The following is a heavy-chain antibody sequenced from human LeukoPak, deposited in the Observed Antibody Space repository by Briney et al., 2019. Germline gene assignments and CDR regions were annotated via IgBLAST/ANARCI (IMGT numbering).Heavy chain of an antibody. CDR1: GASISSHY. Sequence: SETLSLTCAISGASISSHYWSWIRQPPGKGLEWIGYTSGSISDNPSLKSRVAVSVDPSQNQVSLSLTSVTAADTAVYYCARVLAIFGLDTTDFYMDVWGKGTTVTVSS. V-gene: IGHV4-59*11. CDR2: TSGSI. J-gene: IGHJ6*03. D-gene: IGHD3/OR15-3a*01. CDR3: ARVLAIFGLDTTDFYMDV.